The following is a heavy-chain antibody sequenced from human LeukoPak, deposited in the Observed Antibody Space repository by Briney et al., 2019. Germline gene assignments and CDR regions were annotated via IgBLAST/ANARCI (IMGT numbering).Heavy chain of an antibody. D-gene: IGHD4-17*01. CDR3: AKDLHGDYVRWGDY. J-gene: IGHJ4*02. V-gene: IGHV3-23*01. CDR2: ISASGGST. CDR1: GFTFSSYA. Sequence: GGSLRLSCAASGFTFSSYAMHWVRQAPGKGLEWVSSISASGGSTWYADSVKGRFTLSRDNSKSTLYLQMNSLGAEDTALYYCAKDLHGDYVRWGDYWGQGTLVTVSS.